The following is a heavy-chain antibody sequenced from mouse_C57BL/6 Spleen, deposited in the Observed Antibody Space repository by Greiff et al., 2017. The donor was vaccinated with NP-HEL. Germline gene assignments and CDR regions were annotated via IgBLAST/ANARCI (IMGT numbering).Heavy chain of an antibody. J-gene: IGHJ1*03. CDR2: ISSGSSTI. V-gene: IGHV5-17*01. CDR3: ARAGSSYWYFDV. D-gene: IGHD1-1*01. CDR1: GFTFSDYG. Sequence: EVQLVESGGGLVKPGGSLKLSCAASGFTFSDYGMHWVRQAPEKGLEWVAYISSGSSTIYYADTVKGRFTISRDNAKNTRFLQMTSLRSEDTAMYYCARAGSSYWYFDVWGTGTTVTVSS.